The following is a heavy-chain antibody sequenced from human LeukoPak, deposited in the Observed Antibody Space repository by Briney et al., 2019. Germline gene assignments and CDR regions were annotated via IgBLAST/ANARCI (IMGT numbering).Heavy chain of an antibody. J-gene: IGHJ5*02. V-gene: IGHV3-66*02. Sequence: GGSLRLSCAASGFIVNSYGMSWVRQAPGKGLAWVSLIYSDGVTQYADSVKGRFTISRDNSKNTLYLQMNSLRDEDTAVYFCARDRAEGKTWVEFDPWGQGTLVTVSS. CDR3: ARDRAEGKTWVEFDP. CDR2: IYSDGVT. CDR1: GFIVNSYG.